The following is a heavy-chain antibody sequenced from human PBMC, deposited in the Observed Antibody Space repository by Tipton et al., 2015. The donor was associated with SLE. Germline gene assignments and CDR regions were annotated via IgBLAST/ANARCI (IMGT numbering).Heavy chain of an antibody. CDR3: ARGTAMGH. CDR1: GGSISSYY. Sequence: TLSLTCTVSGGSISSYYWGWIRQPPGKGLEWIGSIYYSGSTYYNPSLKSRVTISVDTSKNQFSLKLSSVTAADTAVYYCARGTAMGHWGQGTLVTVSS. V-gene: IGHV4-39*01. CDR2: IYYSGST. J-gene: IGHJ4*02. D-gene: IGHD5-18*01.